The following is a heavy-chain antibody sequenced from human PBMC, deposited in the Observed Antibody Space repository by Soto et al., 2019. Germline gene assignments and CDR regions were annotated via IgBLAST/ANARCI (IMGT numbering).Heavy chain of an antibody. Sequence: ASVKVSCKASGYTFTNNDVTWVRQATGQGLEWMGWMDPGSGDTGYAQKFQGRVTMTRNISIATAYMELSSLRSEDTAIYYCARMASFGSLNWFDTWGQGTQVTVSS. CDR3: ARMASFGSLNWFDT. CDR1: GYTFTNND. D-gene: IGHD3-10*01. J-gene: IGHJ5*02. V-gene: IGHV1-8*01. CDR2: MDPGSGDT.